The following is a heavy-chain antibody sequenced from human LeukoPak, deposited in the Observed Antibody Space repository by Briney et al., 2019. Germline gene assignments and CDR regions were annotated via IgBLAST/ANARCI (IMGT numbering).Heavy chain of an antibody. Sequence: GGSLRLSCAASGFTFSNYGMHWVRQALGKGLEWVTFIRFDGSKEYYADSVKGRFTISRDNSKNTLYLQMNSLKTEDTAVYYCTVRGGNLDYWGQGTLVTVSS. V-gene: IGHV3-30*02. CDR1: GFTFSNYG. CDR3: TVRGGNLDY. CDR2: IRFDGSKE. D-gene: IGHD4-23*01. J-gene: IGHJ4*02.